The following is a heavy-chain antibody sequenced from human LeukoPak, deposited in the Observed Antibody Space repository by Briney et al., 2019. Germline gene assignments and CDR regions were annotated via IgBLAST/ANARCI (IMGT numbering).Heavy chain of an antibody. J-gene: IGHJ4*02. V-gene: IGHV3-48*01. CDR3: ARETPYSSSWTDLDY. CDR2: ISSSGSTI. D-gene: IGHD6-13*01. Sequence: GGSLRLSCTASGFTFSICGMNWVRQAPGKGLEWVSYISSSGSTIYYADSVKDRFIISRDNAKKSLYLRINSLRAEDTAVYYCARETPYSSSWTDLDYWGQGTLVTVSS. CDR1: GFTFSICG.